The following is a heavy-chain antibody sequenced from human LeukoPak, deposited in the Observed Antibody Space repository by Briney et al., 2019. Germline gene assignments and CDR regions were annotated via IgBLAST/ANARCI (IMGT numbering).Heavy chain of an antibody. D-gene: IGHD6-13*01. Sequence: HTGGSLRLSCAASGFTVSSNYMSWVRQAPGKGLEWVSVIYSGGSTYYADSVKGRFTISRDNAKNSLYLQMNSLRAEDTAVYYCARGGAAIAAATDYWGQGTLVTVSS. CDR1: GFTVSSNY. CDR3: ARGGAAIAAATDY. J-gene: IGHJ4*02. V-gene: IGHV3-53*01. CDR2: IYSGGST.